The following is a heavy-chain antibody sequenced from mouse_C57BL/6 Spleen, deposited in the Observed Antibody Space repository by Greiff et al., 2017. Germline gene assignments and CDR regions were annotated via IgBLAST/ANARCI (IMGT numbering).Heavy chain of an antibody. Sequence: EVKLMESGPGLAKPSQTLSLTCSVTGYSITSDYWNWIRKFPGNKLEYMGYISYSGSTYYNPSHKSRISITRDTSKNQYYLQLNSVTTEDTATYYCASYEAGTGYLDYWGQGTTLTVSS. CDR2: ISYSGST. CDR1: GYSITSDY. J-gene: IGHJ2*01. CDR3: ASYEAGTGYLDY. D-gene: IGHD4-1*01. V-gene: IGHV3-8*01.